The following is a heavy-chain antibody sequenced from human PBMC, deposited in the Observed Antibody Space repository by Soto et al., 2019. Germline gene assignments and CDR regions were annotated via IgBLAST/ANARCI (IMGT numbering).Heavy chain of an antibody. CDR3: ARRDSGGFYRFFDS. V-gene: IGHV1-69*06. J-gene: IGHJ4*02. D-gene: IGHD2-15*01. CDR1: GGSLSTNP. Sequence: GASVKVSCKASGGSLSTNPISWVRQAPGQGFEWMGGTGSGTGPGNHAQKFQGRLTVTADKSTSTVYMELTNLSSEDTAVYYCARRDSGGFYRFFDSWGQGTLVTV. CDR2: TGSGTGPG.